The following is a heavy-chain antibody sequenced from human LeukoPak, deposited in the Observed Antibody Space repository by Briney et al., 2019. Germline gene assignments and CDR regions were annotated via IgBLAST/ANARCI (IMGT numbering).Heavy chain of an antibody. J-gene: IGHJ4*02. Sequence: SVKLSCNAAGAAFSSYAFSWVRLAHGQGLEWMGGTIIIFGTANNEQTFQGRVTITAETSRSTAYMERSSLRSEDTAVYYCAREADSSGWTPYDYWGQGTLVTVSS. CDR1: GAAFSSYA. V-gene: IGHV1-69*06. D-gene: IGHD6-19*01. CDR2: TIIIFGTA. CDR3: AREADSSGWTPYDY.